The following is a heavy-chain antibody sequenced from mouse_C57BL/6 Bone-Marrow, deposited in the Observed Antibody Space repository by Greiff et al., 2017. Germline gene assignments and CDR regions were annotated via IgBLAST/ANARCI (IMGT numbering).Heavy chain of an antibody. Sequence: EVQLQEPGGDLVKPGGSLKLSCAASGFTFSSYGMSWVRQTPDKRLEWVATLSSGGSYTYYPDSVKGRFTNSRDNAKHTLYLQVSNLKSGDTAMYDCARRGPGFADWGQGTLVTVSA. CDR1: GFTFSSYG. V-gene: IGHV5-6*01. CDR2: LSSGGSYT. J-gene: IGHJ3*01. CDR3: ARRGPGFAD.